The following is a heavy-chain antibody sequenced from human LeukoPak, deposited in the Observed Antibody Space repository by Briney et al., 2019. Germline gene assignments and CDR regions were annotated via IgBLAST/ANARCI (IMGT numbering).Heavy chain of an antibody. J-gene: IGHJ5*02. CDR3: ARGRYCSGGSCYHENWFDP. V-gene: IGHV1-8*02. Sequence: ASVKVSCKASGGTFSSYAISWVRQATGQGLEWMGWMNPNSGNTGYAQKFQGRVTMTRNTSISTAYMELSSLRSEDTAVYYCARGRYCSGGSCYHENWFDPWGQGTLVTVSS. D-gene: IGHD2-15*01. CDR1: GGTFSSYA. CDR2: MNPNSGNT.